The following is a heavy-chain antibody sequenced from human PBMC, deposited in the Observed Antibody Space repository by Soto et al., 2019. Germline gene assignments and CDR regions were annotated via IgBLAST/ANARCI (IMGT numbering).Heavy chain of an antibody. Sequence: GGSLRLSCAASGFTFSSYAMSWVRQAPGKGLEWVSAISGSGGSTYYADSVKGRFTISRDNSKNTLYLQMNSLRAEVTAVYYCAKDPNDYSNYFDYWGQGTLVTVSS. CDR1: GFTFSSYA. CDR2: ISGSGGST. D-gene: IGHD4-4*01. J-gene: IGHJ4*02. V-gene: IGHV3-23*01. CDR3: AKDPNDYSNYFDY.